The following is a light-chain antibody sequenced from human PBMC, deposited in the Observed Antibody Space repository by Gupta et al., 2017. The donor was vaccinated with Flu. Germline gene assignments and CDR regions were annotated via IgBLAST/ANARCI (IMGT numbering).Light chain of an antibody. CDR3: NAYTNTGIRV. J-gene: IGLJ3*02. CDR1: NNDVGGHNF. CDR2: EVS. V-gene: IGLV2-14*01. Sequence: SITISCTGSNNDVGGHNFVSWDQQHAGKAPNVIIYEVSNRPFGVSSRFSASKSGNTASLTISGLQAVDEADYYCNAYTNTGIRVFGGGTKLTVL.